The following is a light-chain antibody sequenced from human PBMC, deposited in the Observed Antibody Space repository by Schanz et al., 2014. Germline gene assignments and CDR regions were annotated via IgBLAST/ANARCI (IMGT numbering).Light chain of an antibody. J-gene: IGKJ3*01. Sequence: EIVLTQSPGTLSLSPGERAILSCRASQSVSSTYLAWYQQKAGQAPRLLVYGASSRASGIPDRFSGSGSGTDLTLTISRLEPEDFAVYYCHQYGSSPFTFGPGTTVDIK. CDR3: HQYGSSPFT. CDR1: QSVSSTY. CDR2: GAS. V-gene: IGKV3-20*01.